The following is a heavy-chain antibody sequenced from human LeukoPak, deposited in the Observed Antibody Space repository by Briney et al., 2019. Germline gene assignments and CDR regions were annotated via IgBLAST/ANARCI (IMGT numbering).Heavy chain of an antibody. D-gene: IGHD3-22*01. CDR3: ARIYYDSSGYYYVDQ. J-gene: IGHJ4*02. CDR2: INWNGGST. CDR1: GFTVSSNY. Sequence: GGSLRLSCAASGFTVSSNYMSWVRQAPGKGLEWVSGINWNGGSTGYADSVKGRFTISRDNAKKSLYLQMNSLRAEDTALYHCARIYYDSSGYYYVDQWGQGTLVTVSS. V-gene: IGHV3-20*01.